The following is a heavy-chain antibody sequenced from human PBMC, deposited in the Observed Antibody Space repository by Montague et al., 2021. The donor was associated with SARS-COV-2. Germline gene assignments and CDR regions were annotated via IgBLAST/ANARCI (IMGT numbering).Heavy chain of an antibody. CDR2: IGAGGDT. D-gene: IGHD5-24*01. Sequence: SLRLSCAASGFTFSGHDMHWIRQATGKGLEWVSGIGAGGDTYYAASVKGRSSISRENDKNFLYLQINSLRAGDTAVYYCARDSVDGLDYWGQGILVTVSS. CDR3: ARDSVDGLDY. V-gene: IGHV3-13*01. J-gene: IGHJ4*02. CDR1: GFTFSGHD.